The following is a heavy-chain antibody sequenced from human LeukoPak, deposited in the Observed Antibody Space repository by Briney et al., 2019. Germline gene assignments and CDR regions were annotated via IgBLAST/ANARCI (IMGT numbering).Heavy chain of an antibody. CDR3: ARVLDSSTSRYQSLKY. CDR1: GFTFSSYW. J-gene: IGHJ1*01. D-gene: IGHD2-2*01. Sequence: GGSLRLSCAASGFTFSSYWMNWVRRAPGKGLEWVANIKQDESEKYYVDSVKGRFTISRDNAKNSLYLQMNNLRAEDTAVYYCARVLDSSTSRYQSLKYWGQGILVTVSS. CDR2: IKQDESEK. V-gene: IGHV3-7*01.